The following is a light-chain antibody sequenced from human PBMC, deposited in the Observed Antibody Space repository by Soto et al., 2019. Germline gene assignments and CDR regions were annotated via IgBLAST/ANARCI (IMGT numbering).Light chain of an antibody. CDR2: AAS. J-gene: IGKJ1*01. Sequence: DIQMTQSPSSLSASVGDRVTITCRASQGISTNLNCYQQKPGKAPKLLIYAASSLQSGVPSRFSGSGSETDFTLTISSLQPEDFATYSCQQSYSTTWTFGQGTKVDIK. CDR1: QGISTN. V-gene: IGKV1-39*01. CDR3: QQSYSTTWT.